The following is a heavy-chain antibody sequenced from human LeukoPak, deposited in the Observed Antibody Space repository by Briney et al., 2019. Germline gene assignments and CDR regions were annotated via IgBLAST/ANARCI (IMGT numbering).Heavy chain of an antibody. CDR1: GFTYANYA. J-gene: IGHJ6*02. V-gene: IGHV3-23*01. CDR2: ITGTGGRGGI. D-gene: IGHD2-2*02. Sequence: GGSLRLSCVASGFTYANYAMNWVRQAPGKRLEWVASITGTGGRGGIYYADSVKGRFTISRDNAKNSLYLQMNSLRAEDTAVYYCARAYCSSTSCYTWWGYGMDVWGQGTTVTVSS. CDR3: ARAYCSSTSCYTWWGYGMDV.